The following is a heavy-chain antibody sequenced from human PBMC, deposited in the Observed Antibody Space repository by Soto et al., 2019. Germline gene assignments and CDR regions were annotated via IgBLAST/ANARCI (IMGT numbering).Heavy chain of an antibody. CDR3: ARGLGYYDFWSGYYGMDV. Sequence: XASLSLTCAVYGGSFSGYYWSWIRQPPGKGLEWIGEINHSGSTNYNPSLKSRVTISVDTSKNQFSLKLSSVTAADTAVYYCARGLGYYDFWSGYYGMDVWGQGTTVTVSS. D-gene: IGHD3-3*01. CDR1: GGSFSGYY. CDR2: INHSGST. V-gene: IGHV4-34*01. J-gene: IGHJ6*02.